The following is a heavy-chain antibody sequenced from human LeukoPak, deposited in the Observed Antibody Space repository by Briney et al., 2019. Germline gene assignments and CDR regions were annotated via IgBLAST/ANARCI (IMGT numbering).Heavy chain of an antibody. V-gene: IGHV3-66*01. CDR3: ARVQVDGLLDY. D-gene: IGHD1-1*01. CDR2: TYSGGST. CDR1: GFTVSSTY. Sequence: GGSLRLSCIASGFTVSSTYMSWVRQAPGKGLEWVSVTYSGGSTYYADSVKGRCTISRDNSKNTLYLQMNSLRAEDTAVYYCARVQVDGLLDYWGQGTLVTVSS. J-gene: IGHJ4*02.